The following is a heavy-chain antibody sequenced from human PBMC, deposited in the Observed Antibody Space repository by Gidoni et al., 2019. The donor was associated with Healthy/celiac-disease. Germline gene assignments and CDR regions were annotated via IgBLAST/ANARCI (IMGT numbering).Heavy chain of an antibody. J-gene: IGHJ2*01. V-gene: IGHV1-46*01. CDR1: GYTFTSYY. CDR2: NNPSGGST. CDR3: ARDRGYYDILTGYYPPYWYFDL. Sequence: QVQLVQSGAEVKKPGASVTVSCKASGYTFTSYYMHRVRQAPGQGLEWMGINNPSGGSTSYAQKFQGRVTMTRDTSTSTVYMELSSLRSEDTAVYYCARDRGYYDILTGYYPPYWYFDLWGRGTLVTVSS. D-gene: IGHD3-9*01.